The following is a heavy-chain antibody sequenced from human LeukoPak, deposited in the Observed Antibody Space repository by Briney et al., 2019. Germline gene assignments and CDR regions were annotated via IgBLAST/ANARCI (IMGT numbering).Heavy chain of an antibody. J-gene: IGHJ4*02. CDR2: IIPIFGTA. CDR3: ARRKYYLYYFDY. Sequence: SVKVSCKVSGYTLTELSMHWVRQAPGQGLEWMGGIIPIFGTANYAQKFQGRVTITADESTSTAYMELSSLRSEDTAVYYCARRKYYLYYFDYWGQGTLVTVSS. D-gene: IGHD3-10*01. CDR1: GYTLTELS. V-gene: IGHV1-69*13.